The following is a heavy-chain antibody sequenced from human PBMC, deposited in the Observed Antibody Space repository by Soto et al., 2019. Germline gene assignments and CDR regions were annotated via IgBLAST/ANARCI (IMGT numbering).Heavy chain of an antibody. J-gene: IGHJ4*02. CDR2: IKHSGTT. Sequence: SETLSLTCAVYGGSFSDYYWTWIRQPPGKGLEWIGEIKHSGTTTHNPSLKSRVTMSVDTSKNQFSLNLTSVTAADTAIYYCARGGRLRSPFGYWGQRXLVTVYS. CDR3: ARGGRLRSPFGY. D-gene: IGHD4-17*01. CDR1: GGSFSDYY. V-gene: IGHV4-34*01.